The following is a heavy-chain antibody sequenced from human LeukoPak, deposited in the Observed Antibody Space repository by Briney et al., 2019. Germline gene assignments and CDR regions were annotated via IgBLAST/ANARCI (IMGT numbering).Heavy chain of an antibody. V-gene: IGHV4-34*01. J-gene: IGHJ4*02. D-gene: IGHD5-24*01. CDR1: GGSFSGYY. CDR2: INRSGST. Sequence: NPSETLSLTCAVYGGSFSGYYWTWIRQPPGRGLEWIGEINRSGSTNYNPSLKSRVTISVDTSKSQFSLKLNSVTAADTAMYYCARGRDPYWGQGTLVLVSA. CDR3: ARGRDPY.